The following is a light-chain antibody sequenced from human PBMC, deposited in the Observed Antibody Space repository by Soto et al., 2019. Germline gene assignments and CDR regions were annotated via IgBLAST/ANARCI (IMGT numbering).Light chain of an antibody. V-gene: IGKV3-20*01. Sequence: EIVLTQSPGTLSLSPGERATLSCRASQSVTSSYLAWYQQKPGQAPRLLIYGASSRATGIPDRFSGSGSGTDFTLTISRLESEDFAVYYCQQYSNSPLTFGAGTKVEIK. J-gene: IGKJ4*01. CDR1: QSVTSSY. CDR2: GAS. CDR3: QQYSNSPLT.